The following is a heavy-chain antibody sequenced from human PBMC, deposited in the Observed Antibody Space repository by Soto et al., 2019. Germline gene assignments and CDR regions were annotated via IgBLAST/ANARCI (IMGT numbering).Heavy chain of an antibody. CDR2: IRSKAYGGTT. Sequence: GGSLRLSCTASGFTFGDYAMSWFRQAPGKGLEWVGFIRSKAYGGTTEYAASVKGRFTISENDSKSIANLQMNTLKTEDTDVYYCTRDYDILTGYYIGPYNWFDPWGQGTLVTVSS. V-gene: IGHV3-49*03. D-gene: IGHD3-9*01. J-gene: IGHJ5*02. CDR3: TRDYDILTGYYIGPYNWFDP. CDR1: GFTFGDYA.